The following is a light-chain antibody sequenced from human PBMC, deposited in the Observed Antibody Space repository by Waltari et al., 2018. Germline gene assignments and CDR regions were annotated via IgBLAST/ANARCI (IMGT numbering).Light chain of an antibody. V-gene: IGKV1-5*03. Sequence: DVQMTQSPSILSASVGDRVTITCRACQSLSTWLAWYQQKPGKAPKLLIYKASTLESGVPSRFGGSGSGTEFTLTINSLQPDDFATYHCQQYSRSPWTFGQGTKVEI. J-gene: IGKJ1*01. CDR1: QSLSTW. CDR2: KAS. CDR3: QQYSRSPWT.